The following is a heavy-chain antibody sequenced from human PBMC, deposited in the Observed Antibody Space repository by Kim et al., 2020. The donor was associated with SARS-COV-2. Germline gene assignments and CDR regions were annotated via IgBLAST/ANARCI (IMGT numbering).Heavy chain of an antibody. Sequence: SETLSLTCTVSGGSISSGGYYWSWIRQHPGKGLEWIGYIYYSGSTYYNPSLKSRVTISVDTSKNQFSLKLSSVTAADTAVYYCARGAVVPAAISAAAGYFDYWGQGTLVTVSS. D-gene: IGHD2-2*01. V-gene: IGHV4-31*03. CDR3: ARGAVVPAAISAAAGYFDY. J-gene: IGHJ4*02. CDR1: GGSISSGGYY. CDR2: IYYSGST.